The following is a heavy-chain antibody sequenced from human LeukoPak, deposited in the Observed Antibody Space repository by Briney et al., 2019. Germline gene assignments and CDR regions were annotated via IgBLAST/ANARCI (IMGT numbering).Heavy chain of an antibody. D-gene: IGHD6-19*01. CDR1: GFTFSSDA. Sequence: AGGSLRLSCAASGFTFSSDAMSWVRQAPGKGLEWVSAISGSGGSTYYADSVKGRFTISRDNSKNTLYLQMNSLRAEDTAVYYCAKLTGYSSGWYTPLIDYWGQGTLVTVSS. CDR2: ISGSGGST. V-gene: IGHV3-23*01. J-gene: IGHJ4*02. CDR3: AKLTGYSSGWYTPLIDY.